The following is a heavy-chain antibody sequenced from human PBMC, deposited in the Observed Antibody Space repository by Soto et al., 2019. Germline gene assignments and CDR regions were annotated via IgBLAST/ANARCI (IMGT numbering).Heavy chain of an antibody. V-gene: IGHV3-23*01. CDR1: GFTFDSYA. J-gene: IGHJ3*01. CDR2: ISGSDDGT. Sequence: EVKLLESGGGLAQPGGSLRLSCVGSGFTFDSYAISWVRQAPGERLEWIAAISGSDDGTDYAPSVRGRFTISRDNAKKAVHLQMDSLRVDDTDVYFYAKDTVGSYSFWSGYYSAGLNVWGQGTLVSVS. D-gene: IGHD3-3*01. CDR3: AKDTVGSYSFWSGYYSAGLNV.